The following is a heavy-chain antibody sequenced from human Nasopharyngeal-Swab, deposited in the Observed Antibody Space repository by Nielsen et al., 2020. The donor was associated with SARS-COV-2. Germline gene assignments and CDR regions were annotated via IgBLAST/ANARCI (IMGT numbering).Heavy chain of an antibody. J-gene: IGHJ5*02. V-gene: IGHV4-30-4*01. CDR3: ARDYYDSSGYYGGFDP. D-gene: IGHD3-22*01. Sequence: WIRQPPGKGLEWIGYIYYSGSTYYNPSLKSRVTISVGTSKNQFSLKLSSVTAADTAVYYCARDYYDSSGYYGGFDPWGQGTLVPSPQ. CDR2: IYYSGST.